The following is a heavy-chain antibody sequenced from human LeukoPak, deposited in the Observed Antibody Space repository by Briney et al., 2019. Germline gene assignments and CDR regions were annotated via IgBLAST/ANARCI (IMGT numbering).Heavy chain of an antibody. Sequence: GGSLRLSCAASGFTFSSYAMSWVRQAPGKGLEWVSYISSASNTIYYADSVKGRFTISRDNAKNSLYLQMNSLRAEDTAMYYCARDGWFGDYNWFDPWGQGTLVTVSS. CDR2: ISSASNTI. J-gene: IGHJ5*02. V-gene: IGHV3-48*01. CDR1: GFTFSSYA. CDR3: ARDGWFGDYNWFDP. D-gene: IGHD3-10*01.